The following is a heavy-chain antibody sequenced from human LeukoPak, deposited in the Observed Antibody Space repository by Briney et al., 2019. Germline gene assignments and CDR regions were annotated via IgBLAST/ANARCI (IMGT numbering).Heavy chain of an antibody. V-gene: IGHV3-33*01. D-gene: IGHD3-22*01. J-gene: IGHJ6*02. Sequence: GGSLRLSCAASGFTFSSYGMHWVRQAPGKGLEWVADIWYDGSNKYYADSVKGRFTISRDNSKNTLYLQMNSLRAEDTAVYYCASSGDYYDSSGYYYYYYGMDVWGQGTTVTVSS. CDR3: ASSGDYYDSSGYYYYYYGMDV. CDR2: IWYDGSNK. CDR1: GFTFSSYG.